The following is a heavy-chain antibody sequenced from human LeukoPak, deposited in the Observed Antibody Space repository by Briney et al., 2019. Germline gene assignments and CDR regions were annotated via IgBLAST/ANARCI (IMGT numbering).Heavy chain of an antibody. J-gene: IGHJ4*02. CDR3: ASTPLFSGWYDY. V-gene: IGHV1-46*01. CDR1: GYTFTSYY. D-gene: IGHD6-19*01. CDR2: INPSGGST. Sequence: ASVKVSCKASGYTFTSYYMHWVRQAPGQGLEWMGIINPSGGSTSYAQKFQGRVTMTRDTSTSTVYMELSSLRSEDTAAYYCASTPLFSGWYDYWGQGTLVTVSS.